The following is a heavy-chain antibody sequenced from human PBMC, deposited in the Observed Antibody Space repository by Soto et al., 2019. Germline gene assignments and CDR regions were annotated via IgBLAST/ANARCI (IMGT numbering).Heavy chain of an antibody. Sequence: VGSLRLSCAVSGFTFSNYAMSWVRQAPGNGLEWVSLISASGGSTYYSDSVKGRFTVSRDNSKNTLYLQMNSLRAGDTAVYYCAKGDSYFDPWGQGTLVTVSS. CDR2: ISASGGST. V-gene: IGHV3-23*01. CDR1: GFTFSNYA. CDR3: AKGDSYFDP. J-gene: IGHJ5*02.